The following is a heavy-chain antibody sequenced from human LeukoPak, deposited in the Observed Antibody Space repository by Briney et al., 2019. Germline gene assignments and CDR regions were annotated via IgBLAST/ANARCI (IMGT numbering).Heavy chain of an antibody. Sequence: GASVKVSCKASGYSFTSYGISWVRQAPGQGLEWMGWISAYNGNTNYAQKLQGRVTMTTDTSTSTAYMELRSLRSDDTAVYYCARDQSITIFGVVISLYYYGMDVWGQGTTVTVSS. J-gene: IGHJ6*02. CDR1: GYSFTSYG. CDR2: ISAYNGNT. V-gene: IGHV1-18*01. D-gene: IGHD3-3*01. CDR3: ARDQSITIFGVVISLYYYGMDV.